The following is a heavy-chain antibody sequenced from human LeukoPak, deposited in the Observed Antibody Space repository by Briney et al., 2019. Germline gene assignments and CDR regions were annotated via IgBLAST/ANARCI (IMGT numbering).Heavy chain of an antibody. Sequence: SETLSLTCTVSGYSISSGYYCGWIRQPPGKGLEWIGSIYHSGRTYYNPSPKSRVTISVDTSKNQFSLKLSSVTAADTAVYYCARRSGSYPNYYYYMDVWGKGTTVTVSS. J-gene: IGHJ6*03. CDR3: ARRSGSYPNYYYYMDV. CDR2: IYHSGRT. CDR1: GYSISSGYY. D-gene: IGHD1-26*01. V-gene: IGHV4-38-2*02.